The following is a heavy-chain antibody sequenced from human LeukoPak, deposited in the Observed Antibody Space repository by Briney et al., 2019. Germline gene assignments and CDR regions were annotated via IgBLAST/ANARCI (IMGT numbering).Heavy chain of an antibody. V-gene: IGHV4-38-2*01. CDR1: GYSISRGYY. CDR2: IYHIGST. Sequence: SSETLSLTCGVSGYSISRGYYWAWIRRPPGKGLEWIGTIYHIGSTYYTPSLGSRVTISVDTSKNEFSLNLKSVTAADTAVYYCARAGWIITSGIDYWGQGALVTVSS. CDR3: ARAGWIITSGIDY. J-gene: IGHJ4*02. D-gene: IGHD3-10*01.